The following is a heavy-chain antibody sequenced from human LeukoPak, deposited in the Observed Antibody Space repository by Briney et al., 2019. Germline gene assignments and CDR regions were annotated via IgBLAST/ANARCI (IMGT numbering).Heavy chain of an antibody. CDR3: ARDRSSSWPDAFDI. V-gene: IGHV1-2*02. CDR2: INPNSGGT. J-gene: IGHJ3*02. CDR1: GYTFTGYY. Sequence: ASVKVSCMASGYTFTGYYMHWVRQAPGQGLEWMGWINPNSGGTNYAQKFQGRVTMTRDTPISTAYMELSRLRSDDTAVYYCARDRSSSWPDAFDIWGQGTMVTVSS. D-gene: IGHD6-13*01.